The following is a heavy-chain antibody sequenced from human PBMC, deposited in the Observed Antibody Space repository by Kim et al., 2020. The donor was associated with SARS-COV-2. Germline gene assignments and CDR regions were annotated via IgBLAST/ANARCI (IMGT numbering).Heavy chain of an antibody. Sequence: SETLSLTCIVSGGSISTYYWSWIRQPPGKGLQWIGFISYSETNYNHSHLSRVSISVDTSNNKVSLKLTSVTAADTAVYFCARNTYHYQGLDVGGQGTTV. CDR3: ARNTYHYQGLDV. CDR2: ISYSET. J-gene: IGHJ6*02. CDR1: GGSISTYY. V-gene: IGHV4-59*08.